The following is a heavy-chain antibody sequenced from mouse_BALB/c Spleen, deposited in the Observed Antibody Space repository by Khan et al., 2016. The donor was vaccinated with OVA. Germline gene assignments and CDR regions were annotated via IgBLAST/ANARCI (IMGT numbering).Heavy chain of an antibody. J-gene: IGHJ3*01. V-gene: IGHV1-7*01. CDR3: ARGTSYYGNAWFAY. Sequence: QVQLQQSGAELAKPGASVKMSCKASGYTFTSYWMHWVKQRPGQGLEWIGYINPSTGYTEYNQKFKDKATLTADKSSSTAYMQLSSLTSEDSAVYYCARGTSYYGNAWFAYWGQGTLVTVSA. D-gene: IGHD2-1*01. CDR2: INPSTGYT. CDR1: GYTFTSYW.